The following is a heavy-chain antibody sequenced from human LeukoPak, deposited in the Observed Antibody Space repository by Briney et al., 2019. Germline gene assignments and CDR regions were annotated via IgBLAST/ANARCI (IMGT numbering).Heavy chain of an antibody. V-gene: IGHV4-61*02. J-gene: IGHJ4*02. D-gene: IGHD6-13*01. CDR1: GGSISSGSYY. Sequence: SETLSLTCTVSGGSISSGSYYWSWIRQPAGKGLEWIGRIYTSGSTNYNPSLKSRVTMSVDTSKNQFSLKLSSVTAADTAVYYCARDLGYSSPSADYWGQGTLVTVSS. CDR2: IYTSGST. CDR3: ARDLGYSSPSADY.